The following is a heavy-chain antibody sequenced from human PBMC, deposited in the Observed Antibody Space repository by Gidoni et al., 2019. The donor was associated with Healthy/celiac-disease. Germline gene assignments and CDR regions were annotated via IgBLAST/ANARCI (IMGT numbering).Heavy chain of an antibody. J-gene: IGHJ2*01. CDR2: IRWNSGSI. CDR3: ARGSGYDHWYFDL. CDR1: GFTFDDYA. Sequence: EVQLVESGGGLVQPGRSLRLSCAASGFTFDDYAMHWVRQAPGKGLEWVSGIRWNSGSIGYADSVKGRFTISRDNAKNSLYLQMNSLRAEDTALYHCARGSGYDHWYFDLWGRGTLVTVSS. V-gene: IGHV3-9*01. D-gene: IGHD3-22*01.